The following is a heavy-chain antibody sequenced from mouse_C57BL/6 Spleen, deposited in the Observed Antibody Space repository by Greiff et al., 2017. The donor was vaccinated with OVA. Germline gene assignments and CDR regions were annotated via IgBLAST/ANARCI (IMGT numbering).Heavy chain of an antibody. Sequence: ESGPGILQPSQTLSLTCSFSGFSLSTFGMGVGWIRQPSGKGLEWLAHIWWDDDKYYNPALKSRLTISKDTSKNQVFLKIANVDTADTATYYCARIGAYMVTTEAWFAYWGQGTLVTVSA. CDR2: IWWDDDK. J-gene: IGHJ3*01. CDR3: ARIGAYMVTTEAWFAY. V-gene: IGHV8-8*01. CDR1: GFSLSTFGMG. D-gene: IGHD2-2*01.